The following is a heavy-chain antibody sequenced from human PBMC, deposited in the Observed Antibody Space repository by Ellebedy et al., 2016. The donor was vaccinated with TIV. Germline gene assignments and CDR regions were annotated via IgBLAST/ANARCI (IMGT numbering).Heavy chain of an antibody. Sequence: SQTLSLTCXVYGGSFSGYYWSWIRQPPGKGLEWIGEVNHIGDTNYNPSLKSRVTLSVDTSKNQFSLKLNSVTAADTAVYYCARAHDYWGLGTLVTVSS. CDR1: GGSFSGYY. CDR2: VNHIGDT. V-gene: IGHV4-34*01. J-gene: IGHJ4*02. CDR3: ARAHDY.